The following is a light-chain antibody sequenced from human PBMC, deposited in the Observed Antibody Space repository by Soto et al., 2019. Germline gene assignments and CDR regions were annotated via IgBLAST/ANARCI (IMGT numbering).Light chain of an antibody. Sequence: DIPLTQSPSFLSASVGDRVTITCRASQGISSYLAWYQQKPGKAPNLLIYAASTLQTGVPARFSGSGSGTEFPLTNSSLQPEYFATNYGQQLDSYPLTFGQGTKVEIK. V-gene: IGKV1-9*01. CDR1: QGISSY. CDR3: QQLDSYPLT. J-gene: IGKJ1*01. CDR2: AAS.